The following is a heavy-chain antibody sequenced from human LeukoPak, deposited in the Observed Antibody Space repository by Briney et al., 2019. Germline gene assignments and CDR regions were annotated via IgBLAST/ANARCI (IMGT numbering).Heavy chain of an antibody. V-gene: IGHV3-23*01. CDR1: GFTFSSYA. D-gene: IGHD3-10*01. Sequence: PGGSLRLSCAASGFTFSSYAMSWVRQAPGKGLEWVSAISGSGDSTYYADSVKGRFTISRDNSKNTLYLQMSSLRAEDTAIYYCAKGRAGSFYPDKYYYTYMDVWGKGVTVTVSS. CDR2: ISGSGDST. CDR3: AKGRAGSFYPDKYYYTYMDV. J-gene: IGHJ6*03.